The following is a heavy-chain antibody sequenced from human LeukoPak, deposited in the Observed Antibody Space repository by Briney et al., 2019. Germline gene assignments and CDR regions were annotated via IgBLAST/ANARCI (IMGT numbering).Heavy chain of an antibody. CDR3: DPRARGDAFDT. J-gene: IGHJ3*02. Sequence: SETLSLTCAVYGGSFSGYYLSWIRQPPGKGLEWIGEINHSGSSNYNTSLKSRVTVSVDRTKNQCSLQLSYMTAADTAVYYCDPRARGDAFDTRGQGPMVTVSS. CDR2: INHSGSS. D-gene: IGHD3-16*01. CDR1: GGSFSGYY. V-gene: IGHV4-34*01.